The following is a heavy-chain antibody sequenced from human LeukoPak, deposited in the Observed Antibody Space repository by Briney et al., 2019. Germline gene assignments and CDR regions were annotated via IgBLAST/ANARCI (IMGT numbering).Heavy chain of an antibody. Sequence: PGGSLRLSCSASGFTFSSYAMHWVRQAPGKRLEYVSAISSNGGSTYYADSVKGRFTISRDNSKNTLYLQMSSLRAEDTAVYYCVKGYSSGWYNFQHWGQGTLVTVSS. D-gene: IGHD6-19*01. CDR1: GFTFSSYA. CDR2: ISSNGGST. V-gene: IGHV3-64D*06. J-gene: IGHJ1*01. CDR3: VKGYSSGWYNFQH.